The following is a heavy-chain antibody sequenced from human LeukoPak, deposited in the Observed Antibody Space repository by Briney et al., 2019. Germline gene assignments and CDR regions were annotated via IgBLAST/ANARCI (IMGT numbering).Heavy chain of an antibody. CDR2: IYSVGST. Sequence: GGSLRLSCAASGFTVSSNYMSWVRQAPGKGLEWVSVIYSVGSTYYSDSVKGRFTISRDNSKNTLYLQMSSLRAEDTAVYYCVKDQGYYDFWSGYEYFHHWGQGTLVTVSS. CDR1: GFTVSSNY. D-gene: IGHD3-3*01. V-gene: IGHV3-66*01. CDR3: VKDQGYYDFWSGYEYFHH. J-gene: IGHJ1*01.